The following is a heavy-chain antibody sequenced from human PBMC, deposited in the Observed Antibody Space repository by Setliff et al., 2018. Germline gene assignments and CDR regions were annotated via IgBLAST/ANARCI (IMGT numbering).Heavy chain of an antibody. V-gene: IGHV1-18*01. D-gene: IGHD1-1*01. CDR2: ISAYNGNT. J-gene: IGHJ4*02. Sequence: ASVKVSCKASGYTFTSYGISWVRQAPGQGLEWMGWISAYNGNTNYSQKFQGRVTITRDTSASTAYMELSSLRSEDTAVYYCARGSREGTDYWGQGTLVTVSS. CDR1: GYTFTSYG. CDR3: ARGSREGTDY.